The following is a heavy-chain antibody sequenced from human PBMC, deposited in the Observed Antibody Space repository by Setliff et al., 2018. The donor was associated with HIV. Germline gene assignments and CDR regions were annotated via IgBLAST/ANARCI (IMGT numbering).Heavy chain of an antibody. V-gene: IGHV4-59*12. Sequence: SETLSLTCTVSGGSISTYYWSWIRQPPGKGLEWIGYISYSGSTNYNPSLKSRVTLSVNTSKTQVSLKLRSVTAADTAVYYCARLGIANAPDDYWGQGILVTVSS. J-gene: IGHJ4*01. D-gene: IGHD2-21*01. CDR1: GGSISTYY. CDR3: ARLGIANAPDDY. CDR2: ISYSGST.